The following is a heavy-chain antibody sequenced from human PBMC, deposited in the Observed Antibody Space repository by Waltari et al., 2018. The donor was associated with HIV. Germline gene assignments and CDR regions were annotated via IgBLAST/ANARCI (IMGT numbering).Heavy chain of an antibody. CDR2: FRREGSST. CDR1: GFTFSSYW. CDR3: AREISSSWAGNWFDP. J-gene: IGHJ5*02. D-gene: IGHD6-13*01. V-gene: IGHV3-74*01. Sequence: EVQLVESGGGLVQPGGSLSLSCAASGFTFSSYWMHWVRQAQGKRPGWVSGFRREGSSTAYAKSVKGRLTSSGDNAKMRPYLQMTNLRAEETVAYYCAREISSSWAGNWFDPWGQGTLVTVSS.